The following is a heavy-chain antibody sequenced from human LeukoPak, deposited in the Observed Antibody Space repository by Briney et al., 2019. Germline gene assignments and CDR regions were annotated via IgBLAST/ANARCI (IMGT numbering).Heavy chain of an antibody. CDR2: ISSSGSAM. CDR3: ARLGKDTSMAPSDY. D-gene: IGHD5-18*01. CDR1: GFTFSDFY. V-gene: IGHV3-11*01. J-gene: IGHJ4*02. Sequence: PGGTLRLSCAASGFTFSDFYMSWIRQAPGKGLEWVSYISSSGSAMYYADSMKRRFTVSRDNAKSSLYLQMNRLRAEDTAMYYCARLGKDTSMAPSDYWGQGTLVPVSS.